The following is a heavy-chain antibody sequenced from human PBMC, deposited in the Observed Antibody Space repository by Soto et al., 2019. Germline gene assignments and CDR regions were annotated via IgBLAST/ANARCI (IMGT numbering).Heavy chain of an antibody. D-gene: IGHD7-27*01. V-gene: IGHV4-30-4*01. CDR3: ARGRYCLTGRCFPNWFDS. CDR1: GDSISNLDYF. Sequence: TSETLSLTCSVSGDSISNLDYFWAWIRQPPGQALEYIGYIYKSATTYYNPSFESRVAISVDTSKSQFSLNVTSVTAADTAVYFCARGRYCLTGRCFPNWFDSWGQGALVTRLL. CDR2: IYKSATT. J-gene: IGHJ5*01.